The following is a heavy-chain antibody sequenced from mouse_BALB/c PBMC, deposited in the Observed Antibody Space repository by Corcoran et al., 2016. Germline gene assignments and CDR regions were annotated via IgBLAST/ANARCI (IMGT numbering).Heavy chain of an antibody. Sequence: QIQLQQSGPELVKPGASVKISCKASGYTFTDYYINWVKQKPGQGLEWIGWIYPGSGNTKYNEKFKGKATLTVDTSSSTAYMQLSSLTSEDTAVYFCAREEVTARASWFAYWGQGTLVTVSA. V-gene: IGHV1-84*02. CDR3: AREEVTARASWFAY. CDR1: GYTFTDYY. D-gene: IGHD3-2*01. J-gene: IGHJ3*01. CDR2: IYPGSGNT.